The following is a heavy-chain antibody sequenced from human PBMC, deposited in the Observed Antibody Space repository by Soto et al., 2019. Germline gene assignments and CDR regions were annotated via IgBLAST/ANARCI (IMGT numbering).Heavy chain of an antibody. CDR1: GGSFSSDSFI. V-gene: IGHV4-31*03. J-gene: IGHJ6*02. CDR2: FNYSGTT. Sequence: SATLSLTCSVSGGSFSSDSFIWSWVRQFPGKGLEWIGYFNYSGTTYYNPSLRSRITMSVDTSKNQFSLNLSSVTAADTAVYYCARDHKWDGMDVWGQGTTVTVSS. CDR3: ARDHKWDGMDV. D-gene: IGHD1-26*01.